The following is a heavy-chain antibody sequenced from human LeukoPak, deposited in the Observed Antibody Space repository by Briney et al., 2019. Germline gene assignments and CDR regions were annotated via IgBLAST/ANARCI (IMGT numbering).Heavy chain of an antibody. Sequence: SETLSLTCTVSGGSISSSSYYWGWIRQPPGRGLEWIGSIYYSGSTYYNPSLKSRVTISADTSKNQFSLKLSSVTAADTAVYYCARSNYYYGMDVWGQGTTVTVSS. CDR1: GGSISSSSYY. CDR3: ARSNYYYGMDV. CDR2: IYYSGST. J-gene: IGHJ6*02. V-gene: IGHV4-39*01.